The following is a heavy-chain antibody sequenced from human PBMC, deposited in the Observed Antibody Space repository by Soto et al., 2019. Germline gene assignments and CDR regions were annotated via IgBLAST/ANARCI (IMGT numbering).Heavy chain of an antibody. CDR3: ANGYSPWFDP. V-gene: IGHV3-23*01. Sequence: XXSLRLSCAASGFTFSSYAMRWVRQAPGKGLEWVSAISGSGGSTYYAASVKGRFTISRDNSKNTLYLQMNSLRAEDTAVYYCANGYSPWFDPWGQGTLVTVSS. D-gene: IGHD5-12*01. CDR1: GFTFSSYA. CDR2: ISGSGGST. J-gene: IGHJ5*02.